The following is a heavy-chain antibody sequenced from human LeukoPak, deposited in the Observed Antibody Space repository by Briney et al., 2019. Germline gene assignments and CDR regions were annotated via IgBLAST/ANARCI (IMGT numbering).Heavy chain of an antibody. CDR2: IIPIFSTA. CDR3: ARDRGYQLLADAFDI. J-gene: IGHJ3*02. CDR1: GGTFSSYA. V-gene: IGHV1-69*13. D-gene: IGHD2-2*01. Sequence: SVKVSCKASGGTFSSYAISWVRQAPGQGLEWMGGIIPIFSTANYAQKFQGRVTITADESTSTAYMELSSLRSEDTAVYYCARDRGYQLLADAFDIWGQGTMVTVSS.